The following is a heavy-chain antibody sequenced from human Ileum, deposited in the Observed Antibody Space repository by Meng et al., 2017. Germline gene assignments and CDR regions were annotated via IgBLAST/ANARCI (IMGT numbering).Heavy chain of an antibody. D-gene: IGHD2-15*01. Sequence: GRLQASGPGLVEPSGTLSLTCTVSGGSISSSFYWSWVRQSPGKGLEWIGQIYLAGSPNYNPSLESRVTISVDKSKNQFSLRLTSVTAADTATFYCVRHGGKYFDSWGQGTLVTVSS. J-gene: IGHJ4*02. CDR3: VRHGGKYFDS. CDR2: IYLAGSP. V-gene: IGHV4-4*02. CDR1: GGSISSSFY.